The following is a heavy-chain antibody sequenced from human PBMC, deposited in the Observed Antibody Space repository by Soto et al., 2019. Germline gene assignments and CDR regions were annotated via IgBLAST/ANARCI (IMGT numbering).Heavy chain of an antibody. CDR1: GYTFTSYA. J-gene: IGHJ6*02. D-gene: IGHD3-10*01. CDR2: INAGNGNT. CDR3: ARTLLDYYGSGSYSYYGMDV. V-gene: IGHV1-3*01. Sequence: ASVKVSCKASGYTFTSYAMHWVRQAPGQRLEWMGWINAGNGNTKYSQKFQGRVTITRDTSASTAYMELSSLRSEDTAVYYCARTLLDYYGSGSYSYYGMDVWGQGTTVTVSS.